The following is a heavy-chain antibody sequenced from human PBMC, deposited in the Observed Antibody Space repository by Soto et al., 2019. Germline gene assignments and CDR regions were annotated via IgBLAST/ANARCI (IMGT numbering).Heavy chain of an antibody. D-gene: IGHD3-3*01. J-gene: IGHJ3*02. V-gene: IGHV4-31*03. CDR3: ARDGGSYDFWSATRNIPDAFDI. CDR1: GGSISSGGYY. Sequence: SPTCTVSGGSISSGGYYWSWIRQHPGKGLEWIGYIYYSGSTYYNPSLKSRVTISVDTSKNQFSLKLSSVTAADTAVYYCARDGGSYDFWSATRNIPDAFDIWGQGTMVTVSS. CDR2: IYYSGST.